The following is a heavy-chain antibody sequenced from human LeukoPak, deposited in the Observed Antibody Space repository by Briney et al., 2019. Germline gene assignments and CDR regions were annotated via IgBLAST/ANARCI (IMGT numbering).Heavy chain of an antibody. J-gene: IGHJ4*02. CDR1: GGSFSGYY. CDR2: INHSGST. V-gene: IGHV4-34*01. D-gene: IGHD5-18*01. CDR3: ARQNWLPYFDY. Sequence: SETLSLTCAVYGGSFSGYYWSWIRQPPGKGLEWIGEINHSGSTNYNPSPKSRVTISVDTSKNQFSLKLSSVTAADTAVYFCARQNWLPYFDYWGQGALVTVSS.